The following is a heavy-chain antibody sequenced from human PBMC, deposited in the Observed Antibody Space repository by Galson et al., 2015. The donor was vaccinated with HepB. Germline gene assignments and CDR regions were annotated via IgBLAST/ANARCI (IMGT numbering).Heavy chain of an antibody. CDR3: ARDLSAEVFLDY. D-gene: IGHD2-2*01. V-gene: IGHV3-48*01. J-gene: IGHJ4*02. CDR2: ISSSGTTM. Sequence: SLRLSCAASTFTFRLYDMNWVRQAPGKGLEWVSYISSSGTTMYYTDSVKGRFTISRDNDKDLLYLQMNNLRAEDSAVYFCARDLSAEVFLDYWGLGTLVTVSS. CDR1: TFTFRLYD.